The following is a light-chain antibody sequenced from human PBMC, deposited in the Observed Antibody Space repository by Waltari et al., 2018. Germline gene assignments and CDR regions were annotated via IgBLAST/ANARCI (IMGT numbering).Light chain of an antibody. CDR2: GKN. Sequence: SSELAQDPAVSVALGQTVRITCQGDSLRSYYASWYQHKPGQAPVLVIYGKNNRPSGIPDRFSGSNSGNTASLSITGAQAEDEADYYCNSRDASGYHLVFGGGTSPTVL. CDR1: SLRSYY. V-gene: IGLV3-19*01. CDR3: NSRDASGYHLV. J-gene: IGLJ3*02.